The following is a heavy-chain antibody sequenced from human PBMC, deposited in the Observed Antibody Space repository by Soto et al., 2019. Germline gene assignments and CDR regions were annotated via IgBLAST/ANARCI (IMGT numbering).Heavy chain of an antibody. J-gene: IGHJ5*02. CDR3: ATRIGNIGWYWLDT. CDR1: GFTFSSSA. D-gene: IGHD6-19*01. CDR2: VVLGNGNT. V-gene: IGHV1-58*01. Sequence: QKHLVQSGPEVKRPGTALKVSCKASGFTFSSSAVQWVRQARGQRLEWIGWVVLGNGNTNYAQKFQERVTITRDMSTSTAYMEVRSLTFEDTAVYYCATRIGNIGWYWLDTWGQGTLVTVSS.